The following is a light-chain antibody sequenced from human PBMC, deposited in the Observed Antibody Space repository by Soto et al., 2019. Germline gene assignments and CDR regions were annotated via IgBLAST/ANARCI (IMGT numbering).Light chain of an antibody. J-gene: IGKJ3*01. V-gene: IGKV3-11*01. CDR3: QPRSVSLLT. CDR1: QSVSSY. CDR2: DAS. Sequence: EIVLTQSPATLSFSPGERATLSCRASQSVSSYLAWYQQKPGQAPRILIYDASNRGTGIPARFSGSGSGTDFTLPISSLEAEDFAVYYCQPRSVSLLTFGPGNKVDIK.